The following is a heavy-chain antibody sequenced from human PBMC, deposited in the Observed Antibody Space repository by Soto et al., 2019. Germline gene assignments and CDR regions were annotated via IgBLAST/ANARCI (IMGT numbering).Heavy chain of an antibody. CDR2: IYPGGNT. D-gene: IGHD3-10*01. Sequence: EVQLVESGGGLIQPGGSLRLSCAASGFTVSTKYMNWVRQDPGRGLEWVSVIYPGGNTYYTDSVKGRFTISRDSSRNTMCLQMNSLRADDTALDYGAGETYCYGSGNYGWFDPWGKGTLVTVSS. CDR3: AGETYCYGSGNYGWFDP. CDR1: GFTVSTKY. J-gene: IGHJ5*02. V-gene: IGHV3-53*01.